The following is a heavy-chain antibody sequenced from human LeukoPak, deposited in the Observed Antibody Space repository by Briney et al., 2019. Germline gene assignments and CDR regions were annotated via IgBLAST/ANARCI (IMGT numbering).Heavy chain of an antibody. D-gene: IGHD3-22*01. J-gene: IGHJ4*02. CDR3: ARGHIFFYYDSSGDFDY. CDR2: IYYSGST. V-gene: IGHV4-59*12. Sequence: SETLSLTCTVSGGSISSYYWSWIRQPPGKGLEWIGYIYYSGSTNYNPSLKSRVTISVDTSKNQFSLKLSSVTAADTAVYYCARGHIFFYYDSSGDFDYWGQGTLVTVSS. CDR1: GGSISSYY.